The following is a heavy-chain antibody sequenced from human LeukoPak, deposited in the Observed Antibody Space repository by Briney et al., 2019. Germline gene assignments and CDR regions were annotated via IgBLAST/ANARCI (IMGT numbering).Heavy chain of an antibody. Sequence: SETLSLTCTVSGGSISSYYWSWIRQPPGKGLEWIGSIYHSGSTYYDPSLKSRVTISVDTSKNQFSLKLSSVTAADTAVYYCARAYDFWSGYYLDYWGQGTLVTVSS. CDR3: ARAYDFWSGYYLDY. D-gene: IGHD3-3*01. J-gene: IGHJ4*02. V-gene: IGHV4-39*07. CDR1: GGSISSYY. CDR2: IYHSGST.